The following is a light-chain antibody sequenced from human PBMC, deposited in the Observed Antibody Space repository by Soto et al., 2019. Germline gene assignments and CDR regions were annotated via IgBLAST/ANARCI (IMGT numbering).Light chain of an antibody. CDR3: HQRSNWPPYT. J-gene: IGKJ2*01. CDR1: QSINNY. V-gene: IGKV3-11*01. Sequence: EIVLTQSPATLSLSPGETATLSCRVSQSINNYLAWYQLKHGQAPRLLIYDASNRATGIPARFSGSGSGTDFTLTISSLEPEDFAVYYCHQRSNWPPYTFGQGTKLEIK. CDR2: DAS.